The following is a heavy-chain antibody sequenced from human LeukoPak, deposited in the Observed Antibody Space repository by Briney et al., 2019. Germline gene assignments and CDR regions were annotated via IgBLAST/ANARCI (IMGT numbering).Heavy chain of an antibody. J-gene: IGHJ5*02. CDR2: IIPIFGTA. D-gene: IGHD2-15*01. V-gene: IGHV1-69*05. CDR1: GGTFSSYA. CDR3: ARVSSDCSGSYNWFDP. Sequence: SVKVSCKASGGTFSSYAISWVRQAPGQGLEWMGGIIPIFGTANYAQKFQGRVTITTDESTSTAYMELSSLRSEDTAVYYCARVSSDCSGSYNWFDPWGQGTLVTVSS.